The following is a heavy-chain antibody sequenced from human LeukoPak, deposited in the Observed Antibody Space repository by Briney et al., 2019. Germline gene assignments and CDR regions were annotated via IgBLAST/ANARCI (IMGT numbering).Heavy chain of an antibody. CDR1: GDFISSSSYY. D-gene: IGHD3-22*01. V-gene: IGHV4-39*02. CDR3: ARRRYYDSTGYFE. Sequence: SETLSLXCTVSGDFISSSSYYWGWIRQPPGKGLEWIGDIYYTGKTYYNPSLKSRVFISIDTSKNYFSLNLNFVTAADTAVYYCARRRYYDSTGYFEWGRGSLVTVSS. J-gene: IGHJ1*01. CDR2: IYYTGKT.